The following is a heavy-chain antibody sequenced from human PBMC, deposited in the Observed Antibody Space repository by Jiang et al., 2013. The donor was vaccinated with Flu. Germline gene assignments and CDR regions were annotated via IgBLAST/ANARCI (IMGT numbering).Heavy chain of an antibody. CDR3: ARDSQYYDILTGPTGPYYYYGMDV. V-gene: IGHV4-59*01. D-gene: IGHD3-9*01. J-gene: IGHJ6*02. Sequence: LEWIGYIYYSGSTNYNPSLKSRVTISVDTSKNQFSLKLSSVTAADTAVYYCARDSQYYDILTGPTGPYYYYGMDVWGQGTTVTVSS. CDR2: IYYSGST.